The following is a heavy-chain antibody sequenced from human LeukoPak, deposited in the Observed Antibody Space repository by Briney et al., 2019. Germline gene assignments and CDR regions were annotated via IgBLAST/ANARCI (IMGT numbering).Heavy chain of an antibody. CDR1: GGSISSYY. CDR3: ARDRCNSTTCASRGAFDI. J-gene: IGHJ3*02. V-gene: IGHV4-59*12. D-gene: IGHD2-2*01. CDR2: IYYSGST. Sequence: SETLSLTCTVSGGSISSYYWSWIRQPPGKGLEWIGYIYYSGSTYYNPSLTSRVTMSVDTSKNQFSLKLTSVTAADTAVYYCARDRCNSTTCASRGAFDIWGQGTMVTVS.